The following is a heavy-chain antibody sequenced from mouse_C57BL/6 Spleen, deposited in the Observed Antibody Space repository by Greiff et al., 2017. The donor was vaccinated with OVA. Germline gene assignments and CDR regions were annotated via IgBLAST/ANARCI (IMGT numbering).Heavy chain of an antibody. V-gene: IGHV1-19*01. CDR1: FSPFPDYS. Sequence: VQLQQSGPVLVPPWASFPLSFPSSFSPFPDYSMNWVKQSHGTSLEWIGVLNPYNGGTSYNQKFKGKATLTVDKSSSTAYMELNSLTSEDSAVYYCARSLSYSIYFDYWGQGTTLTVSS. CDR2: LNPYNGGT. D-gene: IGHD2-5*01. CDR3: ARSLSYSIYFDY. J-gene: IGHJ2*01.